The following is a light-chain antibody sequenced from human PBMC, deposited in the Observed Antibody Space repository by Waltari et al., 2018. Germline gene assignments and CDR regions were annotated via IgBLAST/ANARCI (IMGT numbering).Light chain of an antibody. CDR3: QQRSNWRWT. CDR2: DAS. Sequence: EIVLTQSPATLSLSPGERATLSCRASQSVSSHLAWYQQKPGQAPRLLIYDASNRATGIPARFSGSGSGTDFTLTISSLEPEDFAVYYCQQRSNWRWTFGQGTKVEIK. J-gene: IGKJ1*01. CDR1: QSVSSH. V-gene: IGKV3-11*01.